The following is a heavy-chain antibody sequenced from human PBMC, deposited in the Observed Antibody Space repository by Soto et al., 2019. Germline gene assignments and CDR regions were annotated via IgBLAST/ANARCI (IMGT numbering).Heavy chain of an antibody. Sequence: PSETLSLTCSVSGASIYNGGYFWSWIRQSPGKGLEWIGHIHNSGSPYNNPSLKSRVTISADTSKNQFSLKVKSVTAADTAVYYCARGRLVPAVNFDYWGLGTLVTVSS. V-gene: IGHV4-30-4*01. J-gene: IGHJ4*02. D-gene: IGHD2-2*01. CDR3: ARGRLVPAVNFDY. CDR2: IHNSGSP. CDR1: GASIYNGGYF.